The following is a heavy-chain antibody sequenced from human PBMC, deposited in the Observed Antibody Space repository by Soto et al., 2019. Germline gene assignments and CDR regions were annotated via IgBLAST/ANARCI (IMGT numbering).Heavy chain of an antibody. V-gene: IGHV3-30*03. D-gene: IGHD3-22*01. CDR3: AEVGLGYERSGYYVDS. J-gene: IGHJ4*02. CDR2: ISYDGSNK. Sequence: QVQLVESGGGVVQPGRSLRLSCAASGFTFSSYGRHWVRQAPGKGLEWVAVISYDGSNKYYADSVKGRFTISRDNSKNTLYLQMNSPRAEDSAVYYCAEVGLGYERSGYYVDSWGQGTLDTVFS. CDR1: GFTFSSYG.